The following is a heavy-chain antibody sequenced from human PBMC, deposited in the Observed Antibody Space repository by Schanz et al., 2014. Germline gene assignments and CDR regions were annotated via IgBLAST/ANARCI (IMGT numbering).Heavy chain of an antibody. CDR3: ARGGGPEDVFDI. D-gene: IGHD5-12*01. Sequence: QVQLVQSGAEVKKPGASVKVSCKASGYTFVSYSMHWVRQAPGQGLEWMGIINPSGGSTTYAQKFQGRVTMTRDTSTSTAYMELSSLRSDDTAVYYCARGGGPEDVFDIWGQGTILTVSS. V-gene: IGHV1-46*01. CDR2: INPSGGST. J-gene: IGHJ3*02. CDR1: GYTFVSYS.